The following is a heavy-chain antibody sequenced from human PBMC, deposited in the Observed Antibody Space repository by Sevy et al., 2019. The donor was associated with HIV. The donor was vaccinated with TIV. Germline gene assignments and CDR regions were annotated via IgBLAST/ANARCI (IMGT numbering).Heavy chain of an antibody. CDR2: ISGSGDNT. Sequence: GGSLRLSCAASGFTFSSFAMTWVRQAPGKGLEWVSGISGSGDNTYYADSVKGRFTISRDNSKNTVYLQMNSLRAEDTAVYYCAKWGDHDFWSSYSYFDYWGQGALVTVSS. D-gene: IGHD3-3*01. CDR1: GFTFSSFA. J-gene: IGHJ4*02. V-gene: IGHV3-23*01. CDR3: AKWGDHDFWSSYSYFDY.